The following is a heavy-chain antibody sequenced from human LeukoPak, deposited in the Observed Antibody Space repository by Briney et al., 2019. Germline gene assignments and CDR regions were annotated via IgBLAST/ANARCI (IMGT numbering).Heavy chain of an antibody. CDR2: FDPEDGET. CDR1: GYTLTELS. D-gene: IGHD3-10*01. Sequence: GASVKVSCKVSGYTLTELSMHWVRQAPGKGLEWMGGFDPEDGETIYAQKFQGRVTMTEDTSTDTAYMELSSLRSEDTAVYYCARGALWVRGAPGAFDIWGQGTMVTVSS. V-gene: IGHV1-24*01. J-gene: IGHJ3*02. CDR3: ARGALWVRGAPGAFDI.